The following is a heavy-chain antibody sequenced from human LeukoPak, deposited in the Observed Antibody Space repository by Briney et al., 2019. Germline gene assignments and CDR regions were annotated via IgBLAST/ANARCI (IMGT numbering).Heavy chain of an antibody. V-gene: IGHV3-23*01. Sequence: GGSLRLSCAASGFTFSSYEMNWVRQAPGKGLEWVSGIGGSGIGHSTHYADSVKGRFTISRDNSKNMVYLQMDSLRAEDTALYYCARDSGWLRYHDWGQGALVTVSS. D-gene: IGHD5-12*01. CDR1: GFTFSSYE. CDR2: IGGSGIGHST. J-gene: IGHJ4*02. CDR3: ARDSGWLRYHD.